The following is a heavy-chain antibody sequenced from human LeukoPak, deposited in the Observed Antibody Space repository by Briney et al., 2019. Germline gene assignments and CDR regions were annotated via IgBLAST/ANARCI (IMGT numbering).Heavy chain of an antibody. CDR3: ALGRTYYYDSSGYYPVDY. V-gene: IGHV3-11*01. J-gene: IGHJ4*02. Sequence: GGSLRLSCAASGSTFSDYYMSWIRQAPGKGLEWVSYISSSGSTIYYADSVKGRFTISRDNAKNSLYLQMNSLRAEDTAVYYCALGRTYYYDSSGYYPVDYWGQGTLVTVSS. D-gene: IGHD3-22*01. CDR2: ISSSGSTI. CDR1: GSTFSDYY.